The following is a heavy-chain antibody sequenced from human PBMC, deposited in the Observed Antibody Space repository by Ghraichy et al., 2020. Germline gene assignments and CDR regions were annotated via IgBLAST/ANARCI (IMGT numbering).Heavy chain of an antibody. Sequence: GGSLRLSCAASGFTFSSYSMNWVRQAPGKGLEWVSYISSSSRTIYYADSVKGRFTISRDNAKNSLYLQMNSLRDEDTAVYYCARETPDYDEPDYWGQGTLVTDPS. J-gene: IGHJ4*02. CDR2: ISSSSRTI. CDR3: ARETPDYDEPDY. V-gene: IGHV3-48*02. CDR1: GFTFSSYS. D-gene: IGHD4-17*01.